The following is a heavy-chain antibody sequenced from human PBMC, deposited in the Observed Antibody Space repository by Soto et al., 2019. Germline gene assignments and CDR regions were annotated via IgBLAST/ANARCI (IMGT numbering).Heavy chain of an antibody. Sequence: EVQLLESGGGLVQPGGSLRLSCAASGFTFSSYAMSWVRQAPGKGLEWVSAISGSDGSTYYVDSVKGRFTISRDNSKNQLYLQMTRLRAEDTAVYYCAKERLSGYGENWFDPRGQGTLVTVSS. D-gene: IGHD5-12*01. CDR1: GFTFSSYA. CDR2: ISGSDGST. J-gene: IGHJ5*02. V-gene: IGHV3-23*01. CDR3: AKERLSGYGENWFDP.